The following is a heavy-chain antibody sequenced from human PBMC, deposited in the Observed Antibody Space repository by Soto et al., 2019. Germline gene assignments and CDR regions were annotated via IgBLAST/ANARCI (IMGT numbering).Heavy chain of an antibody. CDR1: GFSLSTSGVA. D-gene: IGHD3-3*01. J-gene: IGHJ4*02. CDR3: ARIFDFWSGYYFSY. CDR2: IFWDDDK. Sequence: GSVLTLVNPTPTLTLTCTFSGFSLSTSGVAVGWIRQAPRKAPEWLAFIFWDDDKRYSPSLENRLTITKDTSKNQVVLTMTNMDPVDTATYYCARIFDFWSGYYFSYWGRGTLVTVSS. V-gene: IGHV2-5*02.